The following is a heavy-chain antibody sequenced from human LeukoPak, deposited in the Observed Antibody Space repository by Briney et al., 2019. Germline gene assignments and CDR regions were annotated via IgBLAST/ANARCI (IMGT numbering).Heavy chain of an antibody. V-gene: IGHV4-59*01. CDR2: IYYSGST. D-gene: IGHD6-13*01. CDR1: GGSISSYY. CDR3: ARDRGGSSWYQGDYYYHGMDV. Sequence: SETLSLTCTVSGGSISSYYWSWIRQPPGKGLEWIGYIYYSGSTNYNPSLKSRVTISVDTSKNQFSLKLSSVTAADTAVYYCARDRGGSSWYQGDYYYHGMDVWGQGTTVTVSS. J-gene: IGHJ6*02.